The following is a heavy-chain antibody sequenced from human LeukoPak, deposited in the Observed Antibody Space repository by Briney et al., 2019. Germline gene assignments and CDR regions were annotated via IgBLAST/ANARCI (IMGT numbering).Heavy chain of an antibody. Sequence: ASVKVSCKASGYTFTSYYMHWVRQAPGQGLEWMGIINPSGGSTSYAQKFQGRVTMTRDTSTSTVYMELSSLRSEDTAVYYSARYSTVKTLDYWGQGTLVTVSS. V-gene: IGHV1-46*01. CDR2: INPSGGST. CDR1: GYTFTSYY. J-gene: IGHJ4*02. D-gene: IGHD4-11*01. CDR3: ARYSTVKTLDY.